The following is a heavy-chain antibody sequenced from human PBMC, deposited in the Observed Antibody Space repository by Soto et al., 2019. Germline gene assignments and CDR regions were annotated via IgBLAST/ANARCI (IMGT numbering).Heavy chain of an antibody. D-gene: IGHD6-6*01. V-gene: IGHV1-2*02. CDR1: GFSFTGYY. Sequence: ASVKVSCKASGFSFTGYYIHWLRQDPGQGLEWMGWINAHSGGTEYAQKFQGRVTLTRDTSIATAYLTLTSLTSDDTAFHYCAKDLTRQLAYWLDPWGQGTLVTVSS. CDR3: AKDLTRQLAYWLDP. CDR2: INAHSGGT. J-gene: IGHJ5*02.